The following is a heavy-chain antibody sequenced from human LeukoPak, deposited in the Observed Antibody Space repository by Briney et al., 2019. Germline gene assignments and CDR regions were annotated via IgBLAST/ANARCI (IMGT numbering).Heavy chain of an antibody. J-gene: IGHJ4*02. D-gene: IGHD2-2*01. V-gene: IGHV4-59*12. CDR2: IYYSGST. Sequence: PSETLSLTCTVSGGSISSYYWSWIRQSPGKGLEWIGYIYYSGSTNYNPSLKSRVTISVDTSKNQFSLKLSSVTAADTAVYYCARATGGGVVVPAAVFDYWGQGTLVTVSS. CDR3: ARATGGGVVVPAAVFDY. CDR1: GGSISSYY.